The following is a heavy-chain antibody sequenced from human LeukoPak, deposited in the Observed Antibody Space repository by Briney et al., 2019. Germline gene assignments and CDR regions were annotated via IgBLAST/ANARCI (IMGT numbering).Heavy chain of an antibody. CDR2: ISAYNGNT. CDR3: ARDRTTSGWPYYYYYGMDV. Sequence: ASVKVSCKASGYTFTSYGISWVRQAPGQGLEWMGWISAYNGNTNYAQKLQGRVTMTTDTSTSTAYMELRSLRSDDTAVYYCARDRTTSGWPYYYYYGMDVWGQGTTVTVSS. J-gene: IGHJ6*02. V-gene: IGHV1-18*01. CDR1: GYTFTSYG. D-gene: IGHD6-19*01.